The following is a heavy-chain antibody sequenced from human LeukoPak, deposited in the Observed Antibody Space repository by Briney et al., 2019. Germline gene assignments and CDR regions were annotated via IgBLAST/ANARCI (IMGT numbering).Heavy chain of an antibody. CDR3: ASWRWLQSDVDY. CDR1: GFTFSGYA. J-gene: IGHJ4*02. Sequence: GGSLRLSCAASGFTFSGYAMSWVRQAPGKGLEWVANIKQDGSEKYYVDSVKGRFTISRDNAKNSLYLQMNSLRAEDTAVYYCASWRWLQSDVDYWGQGTLVTVSS. CDR2: IKQDGSEK. D-gene: IGHD5-24*01. V-gene: IGHV3-7*01.